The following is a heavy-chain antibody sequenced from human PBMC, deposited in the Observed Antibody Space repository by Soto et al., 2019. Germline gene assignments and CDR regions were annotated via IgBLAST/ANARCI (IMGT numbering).Heavy chain of an antibody. V-gene: IGHV1-2*02. CDR2: INTKTGGT. Sequence: QVHLVQSGAEVKKPGASVKVSCKASGYSFTDYYMHWVRQAPGQGLEWMGWINTKTGGTNYAQRVQGRVTMTGDTSINTAYMELSRRRSDDTAVYYCARVGPTGWFDPWGQGTVVTVSS. CDR3: ARVGPTGWFDP. CDR1: GYSFTDYY. J-gene: IGHJ5*02.